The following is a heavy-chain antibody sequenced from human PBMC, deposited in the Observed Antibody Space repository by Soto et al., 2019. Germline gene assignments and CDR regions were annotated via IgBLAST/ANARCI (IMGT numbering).Heavy chain of an antibody. CDR1: GYTFTGYY. Sequence: GASVKVSCKASGYTFTGYYMHWVRQAPGQGLEWMGWINPNSGGTNYAQKFQGWVTMTRDTSISTAYMELSRLRSDDTAVYYCARSRIAARYLSRFLYYYYYGMDVWGQGTTVTVSS. CDR2: INPNSGGT. J-gene: IGHJ6*02. D-gene: IGHD6-6*01. V-gene: IGHV1-2*04. CDR3: ARSRIAARYLSRFLYYYYYGMDV.